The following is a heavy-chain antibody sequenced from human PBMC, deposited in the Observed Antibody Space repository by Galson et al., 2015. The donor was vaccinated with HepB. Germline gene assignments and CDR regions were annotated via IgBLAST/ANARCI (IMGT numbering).Heavy chain of an antibody. Sequence: SVKVSCKASGYTFTSYAMHWVRQAPGQRLEWMGWINAGNGNTKYSQKFQGRVTITRDTSASTAYMELSSLRCEDTAVYYCARDHTSSGWYGGYYFDYWGQGTLVTVSS. CDR2: INAGNGNT. CDR1: GYTFTSYA. V-gene: IGHV1-3*01. CDR3: ARDHTSSGWYGGYYFDY. J-gene: IGHJ4*02. D-gene: IGHD6-19*01.